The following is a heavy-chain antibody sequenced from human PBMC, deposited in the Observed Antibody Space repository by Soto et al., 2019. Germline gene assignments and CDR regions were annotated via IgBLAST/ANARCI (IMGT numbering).Heavy chain of an antibody. V-gene: IGHV4-4*02. CDR1: GGSVRAPDW. CDR3: ARVRQGCSANNCYFDP. CDR2: VHISGHS. Sequence: SETLSLTCTLSGGSVRAPDWWNWVRQSPDKGLEWIAEVHISGHSNYNPSPRSRVSVSIDSSKNQFYLNLNSVTAADTAIYYCARVRQGCSANNCYFDPWGQGTQVTVSS. J-gene: IGHJ5*01. D-gene: IGHD1-1*01.